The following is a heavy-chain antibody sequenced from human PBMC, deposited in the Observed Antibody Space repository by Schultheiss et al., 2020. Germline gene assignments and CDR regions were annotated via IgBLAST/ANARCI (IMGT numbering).Heavy chain of an antibody. V-gene: IGHV4-38-2*02. J-gene: IGHJ5*02. D-gene: IGHD5-24*01. CDR1: GYSIGMGYY. CDR2: TYYSGRS. Sequence: SATLSLFCSVSGYSIGMGYYWGWIRQSPGQGPEWIGYTYYSGRSYLNPSLGSRVTISVDISQNHFSLTLASVTAADTAVYYCARAAPLTAATSITGMRRFDPWGQGTLVTGYS. CDR3: ARAAPLTAATSITGMRRFDP.